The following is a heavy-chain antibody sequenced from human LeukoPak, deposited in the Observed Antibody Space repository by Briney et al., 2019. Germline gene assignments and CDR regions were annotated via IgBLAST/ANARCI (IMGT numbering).Heavy chain of an antibody. D-gene: IGHD2-2*01. J-gene: IGHJ5*02. V-gene: IGHV3-30*18. CDR3: EKPHCSSTSCYNWFAP. CDR2: ISYDGSNK. CDR1: GFTFSSYG. Sequence: PGGSLRLSCAASGFTFSSYGMHWGRQAPGKGLGWGAVISYDGSNKYYADSVKGGVTISRDNSKKTLYLQINSLRAEDTAVSYREKPHCSSTSCYNWFAPWGQATPVTVSS.